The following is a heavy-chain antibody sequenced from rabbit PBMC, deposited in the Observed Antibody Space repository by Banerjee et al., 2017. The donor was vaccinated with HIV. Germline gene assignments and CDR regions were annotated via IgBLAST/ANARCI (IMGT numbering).Heavy chain of an antibody. D-gene: IGHD1-1*01. Sequence: QEQLEESGGDLVKPEGSLTLTCTASGFSFSSSDYMCWVRQAPGKGLEWISCIAGSSSGFTYSATWAKGRFTISKTSSTTVTLQATRLTAADTATYFCARDTSSSFSSYGMDLWGQGTLVTVS. V-gene: IGHV1S45*01. CDR1: GFSFSSSDY. CDR3: ARDTSSSFSSYGMDL. J-gene: IGHJ6*01. CDR2: IAGSSSGFT.